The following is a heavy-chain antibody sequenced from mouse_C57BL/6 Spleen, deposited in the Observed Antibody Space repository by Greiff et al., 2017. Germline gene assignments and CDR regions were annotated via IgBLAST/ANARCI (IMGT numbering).Heavy chain of an antibody. V-gene: IGHV1-64*01. CDR2: IHPNSGNT. CDR3: ARTGHARIYAKDY. J-gene: IGHJ4*01. D-gene: IGHD3-1*01. CDR1: GYTFTSYW. Sequence: QVQLQQPGAELVKPGASVKLSCKASGYTFTSYWMHWVKQRPGQGLEWIGMIHPNSGNTNYNEKFKSKATLTVTKSSSTAYMQLSSLTSEDSAVYYCARTGHARIYAKDYWGQGTSVTVSS.